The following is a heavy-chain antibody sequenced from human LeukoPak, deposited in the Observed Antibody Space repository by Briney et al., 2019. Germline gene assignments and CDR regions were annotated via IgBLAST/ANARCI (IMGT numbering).Heavy chain of an antibody. Sequence: ASVKVSCKASGYNFTSYGLAWVRQAPGQGLEWLGWISGYNGNTNHAQNVQGRVTMTTDTSTGTAYMELRSLRSDDTAVYYCARGPGFFFMKNRGLRYWGQGTPVIVS. D-gene: IGHD3-10*01. CDR3: ARGPGFFFMKNRGLRY. V-gene: IGHV1-18*01. CDR1: GYNFTSYG. J-gene: IGHJ4*02. CDR2: ISGYNGNT.